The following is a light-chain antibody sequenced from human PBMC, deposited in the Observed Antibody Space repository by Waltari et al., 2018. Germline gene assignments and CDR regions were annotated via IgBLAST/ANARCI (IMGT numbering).Light chain of an antibody. CDR2: DDS. CDR1: NMATKN. J-gene: IGLJ2*01. CDR3: QVWDSSSDHRV. Sequence: SYVVPLPPSVSVAPGKTARITCAGTNMATKNSHWYQPKPGHAPVLVVYDDSDRPSGIPERFSGSNSGNTATLTINRAEAGDEADYHCQVWDSSSDHRVFGGGTKLTVL. V-gene: IGLV3-21*03.